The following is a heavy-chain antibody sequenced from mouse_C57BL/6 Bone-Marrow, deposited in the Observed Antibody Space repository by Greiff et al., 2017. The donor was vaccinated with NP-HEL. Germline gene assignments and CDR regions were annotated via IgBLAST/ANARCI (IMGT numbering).Heavy chain of an antibody. CDR3: ARRGYSNPWFAY. CDR1: GFSFTSYG. J-gene: IGHJ3*01. D-gene: IGHD2-5*01. CDR2: IWSGGST. Sequence: QVQLKESGPGLVQPSQRLSITCTVSGFSFTSYGVHWVRQSPGKGLEWLGVIWSGGSTDYNAAFISRLSISKDNSKSQVFFKMNSLQADDTAIYYCARRGYSNPWFAYWGQGTLVTVSA. V-gene: IGHV2-2*01.